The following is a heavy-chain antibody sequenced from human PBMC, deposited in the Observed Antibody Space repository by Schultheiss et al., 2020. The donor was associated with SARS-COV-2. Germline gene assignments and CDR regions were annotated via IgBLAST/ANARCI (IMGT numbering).Heavy chain of an antibody. CDR2: INPNSGGT. J-gene: IGHJ4*02. Sequence: ASVKVSCKASGYTFTSYGISWVRQAPGQGLEWMGRINPNSGGTNYAQKFQGRVTITADKSTSTAYMELRSLRSDDTAVYYCARVSFSCSGGSCYSDYWGQGTLVTVSS. CDR1: GYTFTSYG. V-gene: IGHV1-18*01. CDR3: ARVSFSCSGGSCYSDY. D-gene: IGHD2-15*01.